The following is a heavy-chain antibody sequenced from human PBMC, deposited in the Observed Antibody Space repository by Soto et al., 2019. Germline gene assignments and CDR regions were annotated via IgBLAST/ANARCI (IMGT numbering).Heavy chain of an antibody. D-gene: IGHD3-16*01. CDR2: INPNSGGT. Sequence: ASVKVSCKASGYTFTGYYMHWVRQAPGQGLEWMGWINPNSGGTNYAQKFQGRVTMTRDISIATAYMELSSLRSDDTAIYYCARMETFGSLNWFDPWGQGTLVTVSS. CDR1: GYTFTGYY. J-gene: IGHJ5*02. V-gene: IGHV1-2*02. CDR3: ARMETFGSLNWFDP.